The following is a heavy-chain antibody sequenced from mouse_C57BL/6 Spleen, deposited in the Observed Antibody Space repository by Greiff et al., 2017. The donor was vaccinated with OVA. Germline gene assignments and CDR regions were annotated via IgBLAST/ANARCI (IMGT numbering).Heavy chain of an antibody. J-gene: IGHJ4*01. CDR1: GYTFTSYW. CDR2: IDPSDSYT. V-gene: IGHV1-50*01. D-gene: IGHD1-1*01. CDR3: ARSLRGGYAMDY. Sequence: QVQLQQPGAELVKPGASVKLPCKASGYTFTSYWMQWVKQRPGQGLEWIGEIDPSDSYTNYNQKFKGKATLTVDTSSSTAYMQLSSLTSEDSAVYYCARSLRGGYAMDYWGQGTSVTVSS.